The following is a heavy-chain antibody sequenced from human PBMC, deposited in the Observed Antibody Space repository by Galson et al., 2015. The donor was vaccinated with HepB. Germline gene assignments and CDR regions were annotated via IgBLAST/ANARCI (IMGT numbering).Heavy chain of an antibody. V-gene: IGHV1-24*01. J-gene: IGHJ6*02. CDR1: GYTLTELS. D-gene: IGHD4-17*01. CDR3: ATDSRDYGDYARGYYGMDV. CDR2: FDPEDGET. Sequence: SVKVSCKVSGYTLTELSMHWVQQAPGKGLEWMGGFDPEDGETIYAQKFQGRVTMTEDTSTDTAYMELSSLRSEDTAVYYCATDSRDYGDYARGYYGMDVWGQGTTVTVSS.